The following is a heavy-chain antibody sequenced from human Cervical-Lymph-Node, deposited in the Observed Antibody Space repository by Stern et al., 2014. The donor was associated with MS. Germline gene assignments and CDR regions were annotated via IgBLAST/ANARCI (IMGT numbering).Heavy chain of an antibody. D-gene: IGHD3-3*01. J-gene: IGHJ6*02. CDR3: AKGYTIFGVVISYGMDV. CDR2: ISYDGSNK. Sequence: VQLVESGGGVVQPGRSLRLSCAASGFTFSSNGMHWVRQAPGKGLEWVAVISYDGSNKYYADSVKGRFTISRDNSKNTLYLQMNSLRAEDTAVYYCAKGYTIFGVVISYGMDVWGQGTTVTVSS. CDR1: GFTFSSNG. V-gene: IGHV3-30*18.